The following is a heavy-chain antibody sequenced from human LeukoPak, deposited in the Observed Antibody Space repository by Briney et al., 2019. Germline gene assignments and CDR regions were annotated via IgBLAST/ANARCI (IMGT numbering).Heavy chain of an antibody. D-gene: IGHD6-6*01. CDR2: IIPILGIA. Sequence: GSSVKVSCKASGGTFSSYAISWVRQAPGQGLEWMGRIIPILGIANYAQKFQGRVTITADKSTSTAYMELSSLRSEDTAVYYCAKSIAALDDAFDIWSQGTMVTVSS. J-gene: IGHJ3*02. CDR3: AKSIAALDDAFDI. CDR1: GGTFSSYA. V-gene: IGHV1-69*04.